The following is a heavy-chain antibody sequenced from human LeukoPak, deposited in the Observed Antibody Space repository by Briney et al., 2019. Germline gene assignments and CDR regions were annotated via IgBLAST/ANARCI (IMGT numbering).Heavy chain of an antibody. Sequence: PSETLSLTCTVSGGSISSSSYYWGWIRQPPGKGLEWIGSIYYSGSTYYNPSLKSRVTISVDTSKNQFSLKLSSVTAADTAVYYCARGLRPNWFDPWGQGTLVTVSS. CDR2: IYYSGST. J-gene: IGHJ5*02. D-gene: IGHD4-17*01. CDR3: ARGLRPNWFDP. CDR1: GGSISSSSYY. V-gene: IGHV4-39*01.